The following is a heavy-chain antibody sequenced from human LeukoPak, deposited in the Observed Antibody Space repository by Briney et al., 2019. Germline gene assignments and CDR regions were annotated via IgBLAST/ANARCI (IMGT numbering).Heavy chain of an antibody. CDR2: INAGNGNT. D-gene: IGHD6-13*01. CDR3: ARRQLVRDAFDI. V-gene: IGHV1-3*01. CDR1: GYTFTIYA. Sequence: ASVKVSFTASGYTFTIYAMHWVRQAPGQRLEWMGWINAGNGNTKYSQKFQGRVTITRDTSASTAYMELSSLRSEDTAVYYCARRQLVRDAFDIWGQGTMVTVSS. J-gene: IGHJ3*02.